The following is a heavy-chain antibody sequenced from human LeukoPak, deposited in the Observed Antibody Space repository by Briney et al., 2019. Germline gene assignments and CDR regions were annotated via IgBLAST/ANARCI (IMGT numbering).Heavy chain of an antibody. Sequence: ASVKVSCKAFGYTFTGYFIHWVRQAPGQGLVWMGWINPNSGGTSYAQKFQGRVAMTLDTSISTAYMDLSRLRSDDTAVYYCAREEGLWLDVWGQGTMVTVSS. J-gene: IGHJ3*01. CDR2: INPNSGGT. D-gene: IGHD4/OR15-4a*01. V-gene: IGHV1-2*02. CDR1: GYTFTGYF. CDR3: AREEGLWLDV.